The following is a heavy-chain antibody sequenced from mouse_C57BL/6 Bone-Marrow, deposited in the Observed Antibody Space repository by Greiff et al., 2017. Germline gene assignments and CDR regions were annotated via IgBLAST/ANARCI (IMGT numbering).Heavy chain of an antibody. Sequence: VQLKESGGGLVQPGGSLSLSCAASGFTFTDYYMSWVRQPPGKALEWVGFIRNKANGYTTEYSASVKGRFTISRDNYQRILYRQLNALRAEYSATYYCARYGVVRGYYAMDYWGQGTSVTVSS. D-gene: IGHD1-1*01. CDR1: GFTFTDYY. V-gene: IGHV7-3*01. CDR3: ARYGVVRGYYAMDY. CDR2: IRNKANGYTT. J-gene: IGHJ4*01.